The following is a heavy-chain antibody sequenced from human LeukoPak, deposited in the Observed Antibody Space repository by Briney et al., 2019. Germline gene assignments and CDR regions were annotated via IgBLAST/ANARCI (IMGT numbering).Heavy chain of an antibody. Sequence: SETLSLTCAVSGYSISSGYYWGWIRQPPGKGLEWIGSIYHSGSTYYNPSLKSRVTISVDTSKNQFSLKLSSVTAADTAVYYCARHINHQLGYYYYTDVWGKGTTVTVSS. J-gene: IGHJ6*03. V-gene: IGHV4-38-2*01. CDR3: ARHINHQLGYYYYTDV. CDR2: IYHSGST. D-gene: IGHD2-2*01. CDR1: GYSISSGYY.